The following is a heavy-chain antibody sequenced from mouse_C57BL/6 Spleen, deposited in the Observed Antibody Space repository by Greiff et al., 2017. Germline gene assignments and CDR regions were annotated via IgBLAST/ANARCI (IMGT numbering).Heavy chain of an antibody. Sequence: VQLQQPGAELVKPGASVKLSCKASGYTFTSYWMHWVKQRPGQGLEWIGMIHPNSGSTNYNEKFKSKATLTVDKSSSTAYMQLSSLTSEDSAVYYCARGITTVVGYFDVWGTGTTVTVSS. CDR2: IHPNSGST. CDR3: ARGITTVVGYFDV. J-gene: IGHJ1*03. V-gene: IGHV1-64*01. CDR1: GYTFTSYW. D-gene: IGHD1-1*01.